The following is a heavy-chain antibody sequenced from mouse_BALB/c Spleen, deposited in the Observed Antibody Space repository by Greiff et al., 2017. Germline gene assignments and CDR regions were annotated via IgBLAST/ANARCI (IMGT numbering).Heavy chain of an antibody. V-gene: IGHV3-2*02. Sequence: EVQLQESGPGLVKPSQSLSLTCTVTGYSITSDYAWNWIRQFPGNKLEWMGYISYSGSTSYNPSLKSRISITRDTSKNQFFLQLNSVTTEDTATYYCARIDRYDVGWFAYWGQGTLVTVSA. CDR2: ISYSGST. CDR3: ARIDRYDVGWFAY. D-gene: IGHD2-14*01. J-gene: IGHJ3*01. CDR1: GYSITSDYA.